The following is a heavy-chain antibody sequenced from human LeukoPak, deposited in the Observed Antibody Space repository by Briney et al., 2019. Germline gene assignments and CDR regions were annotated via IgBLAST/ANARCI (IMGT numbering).Heavy chain of an antibody. V-gene: IGHV3-23*01. J-gene: IGHJ4*02. CDR2: ISGSGDVT. CDR3: TKGATLVPQGDFEY. Sequence: GGSLRLSCAASGFSFSSHALNWVRQAPGTSLEWVSGISGSGDVTYYADSVGGRLTISRDNAKNTLYLQMNSLIVEDTAIYYCTKGATLVPQGDFEYWGQGTLVTVSS. D-gene: IGHD2-8*02. CDR1: GFSFSSHA.